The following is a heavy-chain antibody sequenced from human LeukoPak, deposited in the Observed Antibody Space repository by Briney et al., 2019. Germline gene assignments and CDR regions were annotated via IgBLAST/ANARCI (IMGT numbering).Heavy chain of an antibody. Sequence: GESLKISCKGSEYSFTSYWIGWVRQMPGKGLEWMGIIYPGDSDTRYSPSFQGQVTISADKSISTAYLQWSSLKASDTAMYYCARRGYSGYDSPPGNWFDPWGQGTLVTVSS. V-gene: IGHV5-51*01. CDR3: ARRGYSGYDSPPGNWFDP. CDR2: IYPGDSDT. D-gene: IGHD5-12*01. J-gene: IGHJ5*02. CDR1: EYSFTSYW.